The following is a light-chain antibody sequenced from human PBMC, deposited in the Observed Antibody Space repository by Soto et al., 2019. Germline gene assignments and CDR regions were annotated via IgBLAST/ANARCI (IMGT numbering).Light chain of an antibody. Sequence: EMVLTQSPGPLSLSPGQRATLSCRASQSVSSSSLDWYQQRPGQAPRLLIYGASRRATGIPDRFSGSGSGTDFALTISRLEPEAFAVYYCQHYGASPKYTFGQGTKLEIK. J-gene: IGKJ2*01. V-gene: IGKV3-20*01. CDR2: GAS. CDR1: QSVSSSS. CDR3: QHYGASPKYT.